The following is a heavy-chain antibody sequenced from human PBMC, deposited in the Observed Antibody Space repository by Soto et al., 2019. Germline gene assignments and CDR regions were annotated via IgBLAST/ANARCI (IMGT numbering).Heavy chain of an antibody. Sequence: GVSVKFSCKSSGYIFTSYGISWVRQAPGQGLEWMGWISAYNGNINYAQKLQGRVTMTTDTSTSTAYMELRSLRSDDTAVYYCARVGGSYYFDYWSQGTLVTVSS. J-gene: IGHJ4*02. CDR1: GYIFTSYG. CDR2: ISAYNGNI. V-gene: IGHV1-18*04. D-gene: IGHD1-26*01. CDR3: ARVGGSYYFDY.